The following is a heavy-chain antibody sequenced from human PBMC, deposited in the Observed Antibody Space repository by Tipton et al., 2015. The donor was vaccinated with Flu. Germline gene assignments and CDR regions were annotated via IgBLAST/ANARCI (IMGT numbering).Heavy chain of an antibody. CDR3: ARAESSVWAGYYYGLDV. V-gene: IGHV4-61*02. CDR2: IHTSGTT. Sequence: TLSLTCTVSGDSISNGNYFWNWIRQPAGKGLEWIVRIHTSGTTYYKPSLKSRVTISFDTSKNHFSLNVRSVTAADTAVYFCARAESSVWAGYYYGLDVWGPGTTVAVSS. CDR1: GDSISNGNYF. J-gene: IGHJ6*02. D-gene: IGHD6-19*01.